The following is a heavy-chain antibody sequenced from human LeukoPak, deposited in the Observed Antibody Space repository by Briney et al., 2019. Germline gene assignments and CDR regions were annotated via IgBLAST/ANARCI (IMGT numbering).Heavy chain of an antibody. CDR3: VRDYYASGSHDY. V-gene: IGHV3-7*01. D-gene: IGHD3-10*01. CDR1: GFTLSSFW. Sequence: GGSLRLSCAASGFTLSSFWMSWVRQAPGKGLEWVAHIKQEGSEKYYVDSVKGRFTVSRDNAKNSLYLQMDSLRAEDTAVYYCVRDYYASGSHDYWGQGTLVTVSS. CDR2: IKQEGSEK. J-gene: IGHJ4*02.